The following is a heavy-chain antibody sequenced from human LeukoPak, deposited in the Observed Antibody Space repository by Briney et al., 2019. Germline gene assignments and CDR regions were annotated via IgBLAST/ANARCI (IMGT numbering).Heavy chain of an antibody. Sequence: SETLSLTCAVYGGSFSGYYWSWIRQPPGKGLEWIGEINHSGSTNYNPSLKSRVTISVDTSKNQFSLTLNFVTAADTAVYYCARDRGGDSFDIWGQGTTVTVSS. J-gene: IGHJ3*02. CDR1: GGSFSGYY. V-gene: IGHV4-34*01. D-gene: IGHD2-21*01. CDR2: INHSGST. CDR3: ARDRGGDSFDI.